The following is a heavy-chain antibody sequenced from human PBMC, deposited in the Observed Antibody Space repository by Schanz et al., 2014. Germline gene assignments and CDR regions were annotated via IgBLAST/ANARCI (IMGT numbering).Heavy chain of an antibody. J-gene: IGHJ4*02. V-gene: IGHV3-33*01. CDR1: GFSLNTYG. CDR2: IWNNGVTK. Sequence: QAQLMESGGGVVQPGTSLILSCSVSGFSLNTYGIHWFRQPAGKGLEWVAVIWNNGVTKYYADSVRGRFTISRDRFQNTLYLRRSSLRAEDTAVYYCARPRCDYGEVDYWGQGTLVTVSS. D-gene: IGHD4-17*01. CDR3: ARPRCDYGEVDY.